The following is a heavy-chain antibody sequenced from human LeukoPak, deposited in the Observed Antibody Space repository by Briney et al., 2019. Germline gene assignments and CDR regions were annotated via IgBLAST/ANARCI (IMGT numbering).Heavy chain of an antibody. Sequence: GGSLRLSCVGSGFTFSSYVMTWVRQAPGRGLEWVSTITGDGGTTYYADSVKGRCTISRDNSKNTLYLQMNSLRAEDTAVYYCAKGLWVATPDTAFWGQGTMVTVSS. CDR3: AKGLWVATPDTAF. J-gene: IGHJ3*01. V-gene: IGHV3-23*01. CDR2: ITGDGGTT. CDR1: GFTFSSYV. D-gene: IGHD4-23*01.